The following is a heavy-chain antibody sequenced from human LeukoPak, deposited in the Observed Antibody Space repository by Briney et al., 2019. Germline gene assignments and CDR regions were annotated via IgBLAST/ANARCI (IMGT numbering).Heavy chain of an antibody. V-gene: IGHV1-2*02. CDR1: GYTFTGYY. J-gene: IGHJ3*02. D-gene: IGHD2-15*01. Sequence: APVKVSCKASGYTFTGYYMHWVRQAPGQGLEWMGWINPNSGGTNYAQKFQGRVTMTRDTSISTAYMELNRLRSDDTAVYYCASIRESSGALDAFDIWGQGTMVTVSS. CDR3: ASIRESSGALDAFDI. CDR2: INPNSGGT.